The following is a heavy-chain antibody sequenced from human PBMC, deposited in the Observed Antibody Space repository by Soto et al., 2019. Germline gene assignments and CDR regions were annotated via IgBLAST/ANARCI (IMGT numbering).Heavy chain of an antibody. CDR3: ARTYTMIVPWAADNWFDP. CDR2: IYYSGST. J-gene: IGHJ5*02. CDR1: CGSISSGDYY. Sequence: SETLSLTCTVSCGSISSGDYYWSWIRQPPGKGLEWIGYIYYSGSTYYNPSLKSRVTISVDTSKNQFSLKLSSVTAADTAVYYCARTYTMIVPWAADNWFDPWGQGTLVTVS. V-gene: IGHV4-30-4*01. D-gene: IGHD3-22*01.